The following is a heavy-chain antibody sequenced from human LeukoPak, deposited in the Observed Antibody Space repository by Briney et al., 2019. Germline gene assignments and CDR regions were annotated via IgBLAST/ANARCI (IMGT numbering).Heavy chain of an antibody. CDR2: IFPTGST. CDR3: AREAPTGYRMDV. D-gene: IGHD3-9*01. V-gene: IGHV4-4*02. CDR1: GVSVSSTNW. Sequence: SETLSLTCAVSGVSVSSTNWWSWVRQSPGKGLEWIGEIFPTGSTNYNPSLKSRATISLDKSKNQVSLELNSMTAADTAIFYCAREAPTGYRMDVWGQGTAVTVSS. J-gene: IGHJ6*02.